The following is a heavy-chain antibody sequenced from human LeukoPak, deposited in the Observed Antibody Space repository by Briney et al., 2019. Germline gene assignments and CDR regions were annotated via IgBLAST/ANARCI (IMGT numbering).Heavy chain of an antibody. D-gene: IGHD3-9*01. CDR2: IYYSGST. J-gene: IGHJ4*02. V-gene: IGHV4-38-2*02. Sequence: PSETLSLTCTVSGYSISSGYYWGWIRQPPGKGLEWIGSIYYSGSTYYNPSLKSRVTISVDTSKNQFSLKLSSVTAADTAVYYCARETPRTVLRYFDWLPNDYWGQGTLVTVSS. CDR3: ARETPRTVLRYFDWLPNDY. CDR1: GYSISSGYY.